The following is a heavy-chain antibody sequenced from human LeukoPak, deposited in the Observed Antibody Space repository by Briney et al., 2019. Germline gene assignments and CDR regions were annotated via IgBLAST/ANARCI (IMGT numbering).Heavy chain of an antibody. CDR1: GDIVSSNSAA. D-gene: IGHD4-23*01. Sequence: SQTLSLTCSISGDIVSSNSAAWHGTRQSPARGLEWRGNTYYRNKWYNDYAVSVKSRITINTDTSKKQFSLQLDSVTPEDTVVYYCESSAVVCVGFQHWGQGTLVTVSS. V-gene: IGHV6-1*01. J-gene: IGHJ1*01. CDR3: ESSAVVCVGFQH. CDR2: TYYRNKWYN.